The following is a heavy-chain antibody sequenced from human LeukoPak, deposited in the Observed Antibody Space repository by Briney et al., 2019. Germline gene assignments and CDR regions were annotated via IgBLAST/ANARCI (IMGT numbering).Heavy chain of an antibody. CDR2: VYRSGTT. J-gene: IGHJ4*02. Sequence: KPSETLSLTCTVSGFSISSGHYWGWVRQPPGAGLEWIGSVYRSGTTYYNPSLKSRVTTSVDMSKNQFSLRLRPVTAADTAVYYCARIFIRNGYSSYFDCWGQGTLVTVSS. CDR3: ARIFIRNGYSSYFDC. V-gene: IGHV4-38-2*02. CDR1: GFSISSGHY. D-gene: IGHD5-18*01.